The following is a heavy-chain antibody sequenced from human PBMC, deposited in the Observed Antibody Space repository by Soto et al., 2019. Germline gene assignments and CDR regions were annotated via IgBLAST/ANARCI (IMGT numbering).Heavy chain of an antibody. Sequence: ASVKVSCKSSVDTFSTYTITWMRQAPGQGLEWMGWMNPNSGNTGYAQKFQGRVTMTRNTSIRTAYIDLSSLRSEDTAVYYCARGVDDRDGSYYDYWGQGTLVTVS. J-gene: IGHJ4*02. CDR3: ARGVDDRDGSYYDY. CDR2: MNPNSGNT. D-gene: IGHD3-9*01. V-gene: IGHV1-8*01. CDR1: VDTFSTYT.